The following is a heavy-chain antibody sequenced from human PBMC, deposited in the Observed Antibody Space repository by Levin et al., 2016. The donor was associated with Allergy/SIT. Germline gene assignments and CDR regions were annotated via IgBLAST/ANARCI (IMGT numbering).Heavy chain of an antibody. CDR3: ASRVLLWFGELLPNWFDP. D-gene: IGHD3-10*01. Sequence: WIRQPPGKGLEWIGSIYYSGSTYYNPSLKSRVTISVDTSKNQFSLKLSSVTAADTAVYYCASRVLLWFGELLPNWFDPWGQGTLGTVSS. CDR2: IYYSGST. J-gene: IGHJ5*02. V-gene: IGHV4-39*01.